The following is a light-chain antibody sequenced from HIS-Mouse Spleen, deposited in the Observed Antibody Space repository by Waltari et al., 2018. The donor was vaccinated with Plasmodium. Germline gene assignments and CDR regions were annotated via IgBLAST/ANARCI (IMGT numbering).Light chain of an antibody. CDR1: SSDVGGYNY. CDR2: GVS. V-gene: IGLV2-8*01. Sequence: QSALTQPPSASGSPGQSVTISCTGTSSDVGGYNYVSWYQQHPGKAPKRMIYGVSKRPSGGPDRFSGSKAGNTASLTVSGLQAEDEADYYCSSYAGSNNLVFGGGTKLTVL. CDR3: SSYAGSNNLV. J-gene: IGLJ2*01.